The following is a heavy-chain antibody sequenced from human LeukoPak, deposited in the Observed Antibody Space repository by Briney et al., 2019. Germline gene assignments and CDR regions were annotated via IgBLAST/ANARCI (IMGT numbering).Heavy chain of an antibody. D-gene: IGHD2-15*01. Sequence: PGGSLGLSCAASGFTFSSYSMNWVRQAPGKGLEWVSSISSSSSYIYYADSVKGRFTISRDNAKNSLYLQMNSLRAEDTAVYYCARDLDRSKKKGAVANDYWGQGTLVTVSS. J-gene: IGHJ4*02. CDR2: ISSSSSYI. CDR3: ARDLDRSKKKGAVANDY. CDR1: GFTFSSYS. V-gene: IGHV3-21*01.